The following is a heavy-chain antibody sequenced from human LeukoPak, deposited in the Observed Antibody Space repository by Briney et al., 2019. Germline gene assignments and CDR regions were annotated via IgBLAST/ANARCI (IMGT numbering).Heavy chain of an antibody. Sequence: SETLSLTCAVYGGSFSGYYWSWIRQPPGKGLEWIGSIYYSGSTTYNPSLKSRVTISVDTSKTQFSLKLSSVTAADTAVYYCARHGGYYYELKYWGQGTLVTVSS. D-gene: IGHD3-22*01. CDR2: IYYSGST. CDR1: GGSFSGYY. J-gene: IGHJ4*02. CDR3: ARHGGYYYELKY. V-gene: IGHV4-59*08.